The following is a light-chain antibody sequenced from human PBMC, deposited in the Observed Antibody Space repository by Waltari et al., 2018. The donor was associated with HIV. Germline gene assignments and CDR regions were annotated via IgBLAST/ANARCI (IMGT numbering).Light chain of an antibody. CDR2: DYT. Sequence: SFVLTQPPSVSVAPGQTARITCGGNNIGSKNVHWYQQKPGQAPVVVVHDYTDRPSVIPERFSGSNSGNTATLTISRVEAGDEADYHCQVWDTSSDHVIFGGGTKLTVL. CDR1: NIGSKN. J-gene: IGLJ2*01. V-gene: IGLV3-21*02. CDR3: QVWDTSSDHVI.